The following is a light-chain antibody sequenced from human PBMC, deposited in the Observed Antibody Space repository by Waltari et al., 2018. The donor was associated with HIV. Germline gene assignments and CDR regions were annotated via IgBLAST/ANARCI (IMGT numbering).Light chain of an antibody. V-gene: IGLV2-14*01. CDR1: RSDVGGYNY. Sequence: QSALTQPASVSGSPGQSITISCTGTRSDVGGYNYVSWYQHHPGKAPKLVIYEVSNRASGVSNRFSGFKSANTASLTISGLQAEDEGDYYCSSYTSSRTWVFGGGTKLTVL. CDR2: EVS. J-gene: IGLJ3*02. CDR3: SSYTSSRTWV.